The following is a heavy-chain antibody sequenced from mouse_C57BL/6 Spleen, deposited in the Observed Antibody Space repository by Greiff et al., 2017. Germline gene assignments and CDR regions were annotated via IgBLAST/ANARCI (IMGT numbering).Heavy chain of an antibody. D-gene: IGHD3-2*02. J-gene: IGHJ3*01. CDR1: GYTFTDYY. Sequence: VQLQQSGPELVKPGASVKISCKASGYTFTDYYINWVKQRPGQGLEWIGWVFPGSGSTYYNEKFKGKATLTVDKSSSTAYMLLSGLTSEDSAVYFCARGRDSSGYGFAYWGQGTLVTVSA. V-gene: IGHV1-75*01. CDR3: ARGRDSSGYGFAY. CDR2: VFPGSGST.